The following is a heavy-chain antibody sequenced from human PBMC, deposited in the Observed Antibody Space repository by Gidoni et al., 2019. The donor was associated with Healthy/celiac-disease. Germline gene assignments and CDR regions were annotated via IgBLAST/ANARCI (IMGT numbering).Heavy chain of an antibody. CDR1: GVTFSSYA. CDR2: ISYDGSNK. D-gene: IGHD4-17*01. CDR3: ASADYGDPFDY. Sequence: QVQLVASGGGVVQPGRSLRLSRAASGVTFSSYAMNGVRQAPGKGLEWVAVISYDGSNKYYADSVKGRFTISRDNSKNTLYLQMNSLRAEDTAVYYCASADYGDPFDYWGQGTLVTVSS. J-gene: IGHJ4*02. V-gene: IGHV3-30-3*01.